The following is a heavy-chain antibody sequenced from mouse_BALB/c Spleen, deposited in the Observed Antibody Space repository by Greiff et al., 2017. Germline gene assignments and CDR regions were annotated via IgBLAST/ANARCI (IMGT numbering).Heavy chain of an antibody. J-gene: IGHJ2*01. CDR1: GFTFSDYG. V-gene: IGHV5-15*02. CDR3: ARDGTGFDY. D-gene: IGHD3-3*01. Sequence: EVQLVESGGGLVQPGGSRKLSCAASGFTFSDYGMAWVRQAPGKGPEWVAFISNLAYSIYYADTVTGRFTISRENAKNTLYLEMSSLRSEDTAMYYCARDGTGFDYWGQGTTLTVSS. CDR2: ISNLAYSI.